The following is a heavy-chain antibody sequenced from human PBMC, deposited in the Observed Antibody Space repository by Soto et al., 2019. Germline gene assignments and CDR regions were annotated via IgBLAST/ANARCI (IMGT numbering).Heavy chain of an antibody. Sequence: ASVKVCCKASGYTFTAYFIHWVRQATGQGLQWMGWINPNSGGTNYPRTFQGRVTMTRDTSISTAYMELNRLTSDDTAVFFCARIHTYSVSSPLDYWGQGTLVTVSS. J-gene: IGHJ4*02. CDR3: ARIHTYSVSSPLDY. V-gene: IGHV1-2*02. CDR1: GYTFTAYF. D-gene: IGHD6-6*01. CDR2: INPNSGGT.